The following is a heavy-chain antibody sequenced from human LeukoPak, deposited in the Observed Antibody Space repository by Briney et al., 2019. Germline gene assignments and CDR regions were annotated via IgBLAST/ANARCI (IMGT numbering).Heavy chain of an antibody. J-gene: IGHJ3*02. V-gene: IGHV4-39*07. CDR1: GASISSSPYY. CDR2: IYYSGST. CDR3: ARAGQLGAFDI. Sequence: SETLSLTCTVSGASISSSPYYWGWIRQPPGKGLEWIGSIYYSGSTYYSPSLKSRVTISLDTSKNQFSLKLSSVTAADTAVYYCARAGQLGAFDIWGQGTMVTVSS. D-gene: IGHD6-13*01.